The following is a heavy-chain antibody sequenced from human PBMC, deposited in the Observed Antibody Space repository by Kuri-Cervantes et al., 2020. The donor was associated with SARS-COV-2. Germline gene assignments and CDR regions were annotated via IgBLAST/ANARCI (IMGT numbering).Heavy chain of an antibody. CDR3: ARGEVEVRGVSLFDY. CDR1: GGSFSGYS. CDR2: IYYSGST. Sequence: SETLSLTCAVDGGSFSGYSWSWIRQPPGKGLEWIGSIYYSGSTYYNPSLKSRVTISVDTSKNQFSLKLSSVTAADTAVYYCARGEVEVRGVSLFDYWGQGTLVTASS. V-gene: IGHV4-34*01. D-gene: IGHD3-10*01. J-gene: IGHJ4*02.